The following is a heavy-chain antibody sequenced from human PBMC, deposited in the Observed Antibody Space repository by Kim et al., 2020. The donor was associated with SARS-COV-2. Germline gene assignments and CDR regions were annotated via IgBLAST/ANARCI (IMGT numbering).Heavy chain of an antibody. V-gene: IGHV1-3*01. Sequence: ASVKVSCKASGYSFTTYTIHWVWQAPGQRLEWMGWITAGNGNTKYSQKFQGRVTITGDTSASTAYMEVSSLRSEDTAVYYCAREASRGASFDYWGQGTLVTVSS. D-gene: IGHD3-10*01. J-gene: IGHJ4*02. CDR1: GYSFTTYT. CDR2: ITAGNGNT. CDR3: AREASRGASFDY.